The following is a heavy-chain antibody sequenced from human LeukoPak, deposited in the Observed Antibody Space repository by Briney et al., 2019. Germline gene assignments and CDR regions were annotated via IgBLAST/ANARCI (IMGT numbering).Heavy chain of an antibody. CDR2: ISYDGSNK. CDR1: GFTFSSYA. D-gene: IGHD3-16*02. V-gene: IGHV3-30*04. Sequence: PGGSLRLSCAASGFTFSSYAMHWVRQAPGKGLEWVAVISYDGSNKYYADSVKGRFTISRDNSKNTLYLQMNSLRAEDTAVYYCAKDSYYDYVWGSYRFTNKFDFWGQGTLVTVSS. J-gene: IGHJ4*02. CDR3: AKDSYYDYVWGSYRFTNKFDF.